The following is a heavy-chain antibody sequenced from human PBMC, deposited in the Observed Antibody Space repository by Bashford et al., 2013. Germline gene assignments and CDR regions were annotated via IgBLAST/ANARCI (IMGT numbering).Heavy chain of an antibody. J-gene: IGHJ5*02. CDR3: ANDPAGSSGYLKRFDP. CDR2: ISGSGDGT. V-gene: IGHV3-23*01. D-gene: IGHD3-22*01. Sequence: VRQAPGKGLEWVSGISGSGDGTYYADSVKGRFTISRDNSKNTLYLQMSSLRAEDTAVYYCANDPAGSSGYLKRFDPWGQGTLVTVSS.